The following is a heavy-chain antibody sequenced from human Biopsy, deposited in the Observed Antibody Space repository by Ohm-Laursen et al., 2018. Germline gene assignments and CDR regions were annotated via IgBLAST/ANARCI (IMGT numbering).Heavy chain of an antibody. V-gene: IGHV1-2*02. D-gene: IGHD3-9*01. CDR1: GYTFAGYY. CDR3: ARVPTYPSIDGYYGLDL. CDR2: TNPNSGNA. Sequence: SVKVSCKASGYTFAGYYLHWVRQAPGHGLEWMGWTNPNSGNANYAQSFQGRLTVTRDTSISTAYMELTSLTFDDTAIYYCARVPTYPSIDGYYGLDLWGQGTTVIVSS. J-gene: IGHJ6*02.